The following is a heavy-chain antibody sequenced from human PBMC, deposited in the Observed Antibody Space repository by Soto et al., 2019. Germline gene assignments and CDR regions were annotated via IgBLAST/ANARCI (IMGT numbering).Heavy chain of an antibody. CDR2: ISAYNGNT. Sequence: QVHLVQSGAEVKTPGASVKVSCQTSGYTPTNYDIAWVRQAPGQGLEWMGWISAYNGNTNYAQRLQGRLTMTTDTPTRTAYMGLRSLGADDTAVYYCAGALYRSGNCGAVDKGGEASVVTVSP. CDR3: AGALYRSGNCGAVDK. V-gene: IGHV1-18*01. CDR1: GYTPTNYD. J-gene: IGHJ4*02. D-gene: IGHD3-16*01.